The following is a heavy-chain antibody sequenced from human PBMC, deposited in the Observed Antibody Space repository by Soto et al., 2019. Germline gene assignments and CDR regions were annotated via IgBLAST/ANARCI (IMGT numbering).Heavy chain of an antibody. Sequence: HPGGSLRPSCSASGFTFSRYAMHWVRQAPGKGLEYVSAISSNGGSTYYADSVKGRFTISRDNSKNTLYLQMSSLRAEDTAVYYCVKSLSMTTHYYYGMDVWGQGTTVTVSS. J-gene: IGHJ6*02. CDR1: GFTFSRYA. CDR3: VKSLSMTTHYYYGMDV. V-gene: IGHV3-64D*06. D-gene: IGHD4-17*01. CDR2: ISSNGGST.